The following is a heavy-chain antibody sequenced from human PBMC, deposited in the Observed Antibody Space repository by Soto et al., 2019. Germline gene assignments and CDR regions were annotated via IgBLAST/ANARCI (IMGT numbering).Heavy chain of an antibody. J-gene: IGHJ4*02. V-gene: IGHV3-21*01. D-gene: IGHD2-2*01. CDR1: GFTFSSYS. CDR3: ARDNPRYCSSTSCPIDY. Sequence: GGSLRLSCAASGFTFSSYSMNWVRQAPGKGLEWVSSISSSSSYIYYADSVKGRFTISRDNAKNSLYLQMNSLRAEDTAVYYCARDNPRYCSSTSCPIDYWGQGT. CDR2: ISSSSSYI.